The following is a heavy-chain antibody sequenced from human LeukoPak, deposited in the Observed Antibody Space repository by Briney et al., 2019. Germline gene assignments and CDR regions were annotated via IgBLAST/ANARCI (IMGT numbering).Heavy chain of an antibody. CDR1: GGSISSFF. D-gene: IGHD3-9*01. J-gene: IGHJ4*02. Sequence: KPSETLSLTCTASGGSISSFFWSWIRQPPGKGLEWIGYVHSSGSTKYNPSLKSRLIISVDVSKNQFSLKLRSVRVADTAVYYCAKLPPGNYDILPGAPKFFFDYWGQGALVTASS. V-gene: IGHV4-59*01. CDR3: AKLPPGNYDILPGAPKFFFDY. CDR2: VHSSGST.